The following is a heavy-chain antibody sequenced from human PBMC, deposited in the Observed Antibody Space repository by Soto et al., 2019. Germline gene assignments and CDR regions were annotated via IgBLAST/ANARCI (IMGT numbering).Heavy chain of an antibody. CDR2: INAGNGNT. V-gene: IGHV1-3*01. J-gene: IGHJ4*02. D-gene: IGHD2-15*01. CDR1: GYTFTSYA. CDR3: ATVPVYCTGGRCYPPGDY. Sequence: ASVKVSCKASGYTFTSYAMHWVRQAPGQRLEWMGWINAGNGNTKYSQKFQGRVTITRDTSASTAYMELSSLRSEDTAVYYCATVPVYCTGGRCYPPGDYWGQGTSVTVSS.